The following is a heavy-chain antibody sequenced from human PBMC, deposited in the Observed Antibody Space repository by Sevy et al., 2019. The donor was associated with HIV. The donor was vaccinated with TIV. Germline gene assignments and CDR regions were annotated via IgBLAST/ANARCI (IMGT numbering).Heavy chain of an antibody. D-gene: IGHD2-15*01. J-gene: IGHJ4*02. Sequence: GGSLRLSCAASGFTFSSYAMSWVRQAPGKGLECVSAISGSGGSTYYADSVKGRFTISRDNSKNTLYLQMNSLRAEDTAVYYCAKGVVGYCSGGSCYSYYFDYWGQGTLVTVSS. CDR1: GFTFSSYA. CDR3: AKGVVGYCSGGSCYSYYFDY. V-gene: IGHV3-23*01. CDR2: ISGSGGST.